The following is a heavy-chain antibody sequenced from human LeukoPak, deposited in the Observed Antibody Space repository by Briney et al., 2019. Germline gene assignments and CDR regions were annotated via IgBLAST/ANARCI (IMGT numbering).Heavy chain of an antibody. D-gene: IGHD3-3*01. CDR1: GFTFSSYS. Sequence: GGSLRLSCAASGFTFSSYSMNWVRQAPGKGLEWVSSISSSSSYIYYADSVKGRFTISRDNAKNSLYLQMNSLRAEDTAVYYCASDSKSDFWSGSFDYWGQGTLVTVSS. V-gene: IGHV3-21*01. CDR3: ASDSKSDFWSGSFDY. J-gene: IGHJ4*02. CDR2: ISSSSSYI.